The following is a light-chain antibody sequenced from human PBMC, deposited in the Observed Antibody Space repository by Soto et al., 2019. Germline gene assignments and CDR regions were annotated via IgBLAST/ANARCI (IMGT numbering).Light chain of an antibody. V-gene: IGKV3-20*01. CDR1: QSVSSSY. CDR2: GAS. CDR3: QQYGSSPPLT. Sequence: EIVVTQSPGTLSLSPGERATLSCRASQSVSSSYLAWYQQKPGQAPRLLLYGASSRATGIPDRFSGSGSGTDFALTISRREPEDFAVYYCQQYGSSPPLTFGGGTKVEIK. J-gene: IGKJ4*01.